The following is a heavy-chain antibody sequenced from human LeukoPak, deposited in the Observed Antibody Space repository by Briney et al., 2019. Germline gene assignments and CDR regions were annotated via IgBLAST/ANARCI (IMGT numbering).Heavy chain of an antibody. D-gene: IGHD4-17*01. CDR2: ISSSGSTI. Sequence: GGSLRLSCAASGFTFSSYWMNWVRQAPGKGLEWVSFISSSGSTIYYTDSVKGRFTISRDNAKNSLYLQMNSLRAEDTAVYYCTRADLYGDYADYWGQGTLVTVSS. V-gene: IGHV3-48*04. CDR1: GFTFSSYW. CDR3: TRADLYGDYADY. J-gene: IGHJ4*02.